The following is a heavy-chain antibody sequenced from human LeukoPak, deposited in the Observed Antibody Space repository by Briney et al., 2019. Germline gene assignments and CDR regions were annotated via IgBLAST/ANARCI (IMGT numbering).Heavy chain of an antibody. Sequence: SETLSLTCTVSGGSISSYYWSWIRQPPGKGLEWIGYIYYSGSTNYNTSLKSRVTISVDTSKNQFSLKLSSVTAADTAVYYCARDRGRGSGWYDYWGQGTLVTVSS. V-gene: IGHV4-59*01. D-gene: IGHD6-19*01. CDR3: ARDRGRGSGWYDY. J-gene: IGHJ4*02. CDR2: IYYSGST. CDR1: GGSISSYY.